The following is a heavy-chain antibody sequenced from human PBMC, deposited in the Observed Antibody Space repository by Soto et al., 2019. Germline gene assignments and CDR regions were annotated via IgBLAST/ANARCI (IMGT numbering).Heavy chain of an antibody. D-gene: IGHD6-19*01. CDR1: GYTFTSYA. CDR2: INAGNGNT. J-gene: IGHJ6*02. Sequence: GASVKVSCKASGYTFTSYAMHWVRQAPXQRLEWMGWINAGNGNTKYSQKFQGRVTITRDTSASTAYMELSSLRSEDTAVYYCASGVVAGTYYYYYGMDVWGQGTTVTVSS. CDR3: ASGVVAGTYYYYYGMDV. V-gene: IGHV1-3*01.